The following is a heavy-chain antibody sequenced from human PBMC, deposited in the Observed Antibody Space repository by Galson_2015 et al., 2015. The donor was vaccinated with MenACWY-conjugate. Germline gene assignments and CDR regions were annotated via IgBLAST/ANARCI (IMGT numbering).Heavy chain of an antibody. CDR2: VSDSGGST. CDR1: GFTFSSYA. CDR3: AQASGTWYYPHFDL. D-gene: IGHD6-13*01. J-gene: IGHJ2*01. V-gene: IGHV3-23*01. Sequence: SLRLSCAASGFTFSSYAMSWVRQAPGKGLEWVSIVSDSGGSTNYADSVKGRFTISRDNSKNTLYLQVNSLRAEDTAVYYCAQASGTWYYPHFDLWGRGTLVTVSS.